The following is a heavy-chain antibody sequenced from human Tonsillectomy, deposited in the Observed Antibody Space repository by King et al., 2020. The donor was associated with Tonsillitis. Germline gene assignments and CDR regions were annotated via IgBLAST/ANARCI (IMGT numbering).Heavy chain of an antibody. CDR3: ARDEAYSSFDY. J-gene: IGHJ4*02. CDR2: IKPDGSEK. D-gene: IGHD6-19*01. Sequence: VQLVESGGGLVQPGGSLKPSCAASEFTFSSSWMTWVRQAPGKGLQWVATIKPDGSEKYYADSVKGRFTVSRDNAKNSLDLQMNSLRSEDTALYYCARDEAYSSFDYWGQGTPVTVSS. CDR1: EFTFSSSW. V-gene: IGHV3-7*04.